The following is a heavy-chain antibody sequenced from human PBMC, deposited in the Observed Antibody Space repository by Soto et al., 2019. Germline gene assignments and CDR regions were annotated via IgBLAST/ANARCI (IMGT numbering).Heavy chain of an antibody. CDR2: ISSSSSYI. Sequence: GGSLRLSCAASGFTFSSYSMNWVRQAPGKGLEWVSSISSSSSYIYYADSVKGRFTISRDNAKNSLYLQMNSLRAEDTAVYYCARVLPGYYYDSSGFISWFDPWGQGTLVTVSS. J-gene: IGHJ5*02. V-gene: IGHV3-21*01. CDR3: ARVLPGYYYDSSGFISWFDP. CDR1: GFTFSSYS. D-gene: IGHD3-22*01.